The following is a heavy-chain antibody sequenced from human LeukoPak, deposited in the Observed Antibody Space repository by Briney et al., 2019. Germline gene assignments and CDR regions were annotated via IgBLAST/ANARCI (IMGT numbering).Heavy chain of an antibody. CDR1: GGSISSYY. J-gene: IGHJ3*02. CDR2: ISHSGST. Sequence: SETLSLTCTVSGGSISSYYWSWIRQPPGKGLEWIGYISHSGSTDYNPSLKSRVTISLDTSKNQFSLRLSSVTAADTAVYYCARETRLHSGNYSNDAFDIWGQGTMVTVYS. D-gene: IGHD1-26*01. CDR3: ARETRLHSGNYSNDAFDI. V-gene: IGHV4-59*01.